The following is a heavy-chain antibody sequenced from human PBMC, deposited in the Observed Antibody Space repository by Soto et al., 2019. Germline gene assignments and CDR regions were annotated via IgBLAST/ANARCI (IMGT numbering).Heavy chain of an antibody. Sequence: GGSLRLSCAASGFTVNSNYMHWVRQAPGKGLEWVSVLHSAGNPYYADSVKGRFTISSDTSDNTLYLQMNALRADDTAVYYCARKNYYADSGFYDYWGQGALVTVSS. J-gene: IGHJ4*02. D-gene: IGHD3-22*01. CDR3: ARKNYYADSGFYDY. CDR1: GFTVNSNY. V-gene: IGHV3-66*01. CDR2: LHSAGNP.